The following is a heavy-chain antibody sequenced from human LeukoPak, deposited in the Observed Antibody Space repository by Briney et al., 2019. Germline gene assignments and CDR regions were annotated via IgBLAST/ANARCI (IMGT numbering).Heavy chain of an antibody. CDR1: GFTVSSNY. CDR2: IYSGGST. J-gene: IGHJ4*02. CDR3: ARSGSGYDFRSNSFDY. V-gene: IGHV3-66*01. D-gene: IGHD5-12*01. Sequence: GGSLRLSCAASGFTVSSNYTSWVRQAPGKGLEWVSVIYSGGSTYYADSVKGRFTISRDNSKNTLYLQMNSLRAEDTAVYYCARSGSGYDFRSNSFDYWGQGTLVTVSS.